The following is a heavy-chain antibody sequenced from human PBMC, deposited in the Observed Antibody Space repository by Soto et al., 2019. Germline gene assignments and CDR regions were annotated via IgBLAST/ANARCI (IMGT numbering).Heavy chain of an antibody. V-gene: IGHV1-69*06. Sequence: QVQLVQSGAEVKKPGSSVKVSCKASGGTFTSYAITWVRQAPGQGLEWMGGIIPFFATANYAQRSQGRVTITAAKSTSTAYMELGSMRFDDTAVYYCARAMGLAVGLPFAYWGQGTLVIVS. CDR3: ARAMGLAVGLPFAY. J-gene: IGHJ4*02. D-gene: IGHD6-19*01. CDR2: IIPFFATA. CDR1: GGTFTSYA.